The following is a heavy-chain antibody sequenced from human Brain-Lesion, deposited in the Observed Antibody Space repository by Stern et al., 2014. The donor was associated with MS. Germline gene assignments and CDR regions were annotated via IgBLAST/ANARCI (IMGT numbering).Heavy chain of an antibody. J-gene: IGHJ6*02. V-gene: IGHV1-2*02. CDR1: GYIFTGYY. CDR3: ARDQRGITIFGVVTDYYYLGMDV. D-gene: IGHD3-3*01. CDR2: INPNTGCT. Sequence: QVQLVQSGAEVKKPGASVKVSCKTSGYIFTGYYIHWVRQAPGQGLEWMAWINPNTGCTKYAQTFQGSVTMSTEPSISTAYVELSSLTSDDTAVYYCARDQRGITIFGVVTDYYYLGMDVWGQGTTVTVSS.